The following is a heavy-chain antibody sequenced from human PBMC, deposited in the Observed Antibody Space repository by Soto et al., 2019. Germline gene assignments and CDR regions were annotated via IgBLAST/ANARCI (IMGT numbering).Heavy chain of an antibody. CDR1: GYTFTSYY. V-gene: IGHV1-46*01. CDR3: AREWVVVVPAAIPLHYYYGMDV. D-gene: IGHD2-2*02. CDR2: INPSGGST. J-gene: IGHJ6*02. Sequence: QVQLVQSGAEVKKPGASVKVSCKASGYTFTSYYMHWVRQAPGQGLEWMGIINPSGGSTSYAQKFQGRVTMTRDTATSTVYIELSSLRSEDTSVYYCAREWVVVVPAAIPLHYYYGMDVWGQGTTVTVSS.